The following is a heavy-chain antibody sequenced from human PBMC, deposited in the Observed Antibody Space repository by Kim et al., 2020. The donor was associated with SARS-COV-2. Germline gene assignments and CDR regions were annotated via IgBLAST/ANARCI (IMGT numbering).Heavy chain of an antibody. CDR1: GFVFTTSA. CDR3: AAARLLKLATLDV. V-gene: IGHV1-58*02. CDR2: IAAGTGNR. Sequence: SVKVSCKTSGFVFTTSAIHWVRQTRGQRLEWIGWIAAGTGNRKYAQNLEERVTITRDVFTGTAYIEVRSLTSEDTAVYYCAAARLLKLATLDVWGQGTTVTVSS. D-gene: IGHD2-15*01. J-gene: IGHJ6*02.